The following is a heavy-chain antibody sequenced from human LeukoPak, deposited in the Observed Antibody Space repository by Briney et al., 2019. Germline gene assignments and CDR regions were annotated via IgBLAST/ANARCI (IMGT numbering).Heavy chain of an antibody. D-gene: IGHD6-19*01. CDR2: IYPGDSDT. V-gene: IGHV5-51*01. CDR1: GYSFTNSW. CDR3: ANSQYSSGWAYFDY. J-gene: IGHJ4*02. Sequence: GESLKISCKGSGYSFTNSWIGWVRQMPGKGLEWMGIIYPGDSDTRYSPSFQGQVTISADKSISTAYLQWSSLKASDTAMYYCANSQYSSGWAYFDYWGQGTLVTVSS.